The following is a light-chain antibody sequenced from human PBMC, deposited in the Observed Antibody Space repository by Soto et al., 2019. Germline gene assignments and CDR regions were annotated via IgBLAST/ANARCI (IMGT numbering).Light chain of an antibody. CDR3: QQYETFSGT. J-gene: IGKJ1*01. CDR2: DAS. CDR1: QSVSGW. V-gene: IGKV1-5*01. Sequence: DIQMAQSPSTLSVSVGDRVTITCRASQSVSGWLAWYQQKPGEAPKLLIYDASALPRGVPSRFRGSGSGTKFTLTIASLKPDDFATYYCQQYETFSGTFGPGTKVDI.